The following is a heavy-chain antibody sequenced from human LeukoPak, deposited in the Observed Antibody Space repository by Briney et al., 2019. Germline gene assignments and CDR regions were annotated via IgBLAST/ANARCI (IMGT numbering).Heavy chain of an antibody. CDR1: GFTFSSYA. V-gene: IGHV3-23*01. Sequence: PGGSLRLSCAASGFTFSSYAMSWVRQAPGKGLEWVSAISGSGGSTYYADSVKGRFTISRGNSKNTLYPQMNSLRAEDTAVYYCAKGGDGWEYFDYWGQGTLVTVSS. D-gene: IGHD1-26*01. CDR3: AKGGDGWEYFDY. J-gene: IGHJ4*02. CDR2: ISGSGGST.